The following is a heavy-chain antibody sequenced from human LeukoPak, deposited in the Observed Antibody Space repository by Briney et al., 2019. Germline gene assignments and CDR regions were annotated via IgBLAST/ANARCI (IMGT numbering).Heavy chain of an antibody. CDR2: MNPNSGNT. D-gene: IGHD3-22*01. Sequence: ASVKVSCKASGYTFTSYDINWVRQATGQGLEWMGWMNPNSGNTGYAQKFQGRVTVTRNTSISTAYMELSSLRSEDTAVYYCARVYYDSSGYPGSYWRQGTLVTVSS. J-gene: IGHJ4*02. CDR1: GYTFTSYD. V-gene: IGHV1-8*01. CDR3: ARVYYDSSGYPGSY.